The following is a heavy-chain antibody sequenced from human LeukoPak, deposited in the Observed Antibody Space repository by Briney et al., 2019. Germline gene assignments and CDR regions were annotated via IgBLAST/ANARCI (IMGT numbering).Heavy chain of an antibody. D-gene: IGHD6-13*01. Sequence: PGGSQRLSCAASGFTFDDYAMHWVRQAPGKGLEWVSGISWNSGSIGYADSVRGRFTISRDNAKNSLYLQMNSLRAEDMALYYCAKSGSSWYTGPIDYWGQGTLVTVSS. CDR1: GFTFDDYA. V-gene: IGHV3-9*03. J-gene: IGHJ4*02. CDR3: AKSGSSWYTGPIDY. CDR2: ISWNSGSI.